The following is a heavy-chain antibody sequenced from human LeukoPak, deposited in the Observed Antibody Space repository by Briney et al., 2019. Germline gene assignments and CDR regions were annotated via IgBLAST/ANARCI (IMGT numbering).Heavy chain of an antibody. V-gene: IGHV1-69*02. D-gene: IGHD2-2*01. J-gene: IGHJ6*02. Sequence: ASLKVSCKASGGTLSSYTISAVRHAPGQGLEWMVKIFPIFGIANYAQKFQGGVTITADKSTSTAYMVLSSLRSEDRAVYYCARVDCSSTSCYGPNYGMDVWGQGTTVTVP. CDR2: IFPIFGIA. CDR1: GGTLSSYT. CDR3: ARVDCSSTSCYGPNYGMDV.